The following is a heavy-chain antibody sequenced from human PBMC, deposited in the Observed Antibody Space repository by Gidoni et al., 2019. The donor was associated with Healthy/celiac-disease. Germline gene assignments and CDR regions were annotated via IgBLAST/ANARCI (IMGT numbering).Heavy chain of an antibody. J-gene: IGHJ4*02. CDR2: INHSGST. CDR3: ARGRGVRSQYYFDY. V-gene: IGHV4-34*01. CDR1: GGSFSGYY. D-gene: IGHD3-10*01. Sequence: QVQLQQWGAGLLKPSATLSLTCAVYGGSFSGYYWSWIRQPPGKGLEWIGEINHSGSTNYNPSLKSRVTISGDTSKNQFSLKLSSVTAADTAVYYCARGRGVRSQYYFDYWGQGTLVTVSS.